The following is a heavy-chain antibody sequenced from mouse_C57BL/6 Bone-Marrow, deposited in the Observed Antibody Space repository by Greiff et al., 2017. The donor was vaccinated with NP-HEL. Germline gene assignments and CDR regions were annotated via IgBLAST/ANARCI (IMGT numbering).Heavy chain of an antibody. CDR1: GFTFSNYW. CDR3: TGSDYYGSSYVND. J-gene: IGHJ2*01. D-gene: IGHD1-1*01. Sequence: EVKLMESGGGLVQPGGSMKLSCVASGFTFSNYWMNWVRQSPEKGLEWVAQIRLKSDNYATHYAESVKGRFTISRDDSKSSVYLQMNNLRAEDTGIYYCTGSDYYGSSYVNDWGQGTTLTVSS. CDR2: IRLKSDNYAT. V-gene: IGHV6-3*01.